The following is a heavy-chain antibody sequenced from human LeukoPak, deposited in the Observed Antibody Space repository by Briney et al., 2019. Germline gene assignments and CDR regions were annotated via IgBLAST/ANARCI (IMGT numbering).Heavy chain of an antibody. D-gene: IGHD2-2*01. J-gene: IGHJ5*02. Sequence: SETLSLTCTVSGGSISSYYWSWIRQPAGKGLEWIGRIYTSGSTNYNPSLKSRVTMSVDTPKNQFSLKLSSVTAADTAVYYCASVCSSTSCYPGNPWGQATLVTVSS. CDR2: IYTSGST. V-gene: IGHV4-4*07. CDR3: ASVCSSTSCYPGNP. CDR1: GGSISSYY.